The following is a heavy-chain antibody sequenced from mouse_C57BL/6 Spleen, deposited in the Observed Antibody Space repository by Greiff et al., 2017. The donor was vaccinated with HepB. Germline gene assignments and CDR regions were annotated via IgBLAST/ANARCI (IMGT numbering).Heavy chain of an antibody. D-gene: IGHD1-1*01. CDR1: GYAFSSYW. Sequence: VQLQQSGAELVKPGASVKISCKASGYAFSSYWMNWVKQRPGKGLEWIGQIYPGDGDTNYNGKFKGKATLTADKSSSTAYMQLSSLTSEDPAVYFCARSSYYYGSSYGMDYWGQGTSVTVSS. V-gene: IGHV1-80*01. J-gene: IGHJ4*01. CDR2: IYPGDGDT. CDR3: ARSSYYYGSSYGMDY.